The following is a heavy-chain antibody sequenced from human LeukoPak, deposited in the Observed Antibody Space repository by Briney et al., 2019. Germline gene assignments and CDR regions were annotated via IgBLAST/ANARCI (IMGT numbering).Heavy chain of an antibody. J-gene: IGHJ4*02. V-gene: IGHV4-39*01. D-gene: IGHD3-10*01. Sequence: SETLSLTCAVSGGSISSNSYYWGWIRQPPGKGLEWIGSIYYSGSTYYNPSLKSRVTISADTSKNQFSLKLSSVTAADTAVYYCARTRYYYNSRSYGAPYYFDYWGQGTLVTVSS. CDR3: ARTRYYYNSRSYGAPYYFDY. CDR1: GGSISSNSYY. CDR2: IYYSGST.